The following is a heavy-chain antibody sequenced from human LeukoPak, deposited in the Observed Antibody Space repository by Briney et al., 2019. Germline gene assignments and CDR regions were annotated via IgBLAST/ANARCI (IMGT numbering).Heavy chain of an antibody. CDR3: AKERDYDILTGYSPLDY. D-gene: IGHD3-9*01. Sequence: GGSLRLSCAASGFTFDHYAMHWVRQAPGKGLEWVSGISWNSAKIGYADSVKGRFTISRDNAKKSLYLQMNSLRAEDTALYYCAKERDYDILTGYSPLDYWGQGTLVTVSS. V-gene: IGHV3-9*01. CDR1: GFTFDHYA. CDR2: ISWNSAKI. J-gene: IGHJ4*02.